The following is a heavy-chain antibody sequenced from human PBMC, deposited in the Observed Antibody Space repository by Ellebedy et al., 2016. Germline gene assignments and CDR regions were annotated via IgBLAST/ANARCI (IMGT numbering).Heavy chain of an antibody. Sequence: GGSLRLSCAASGFTFSSYVMNWVRQTPGKGLQWVSAISGRGNVTYYADSVKGRFTILSDISTSTVSLQMNDLRVEDTAVYYCAKRRDGSHPWRGYFDYWGQGTLVTVSS. D-gene: IGHD1-26*01. V-gene: IGHV3-23*01. CDR3: AKRRDGSHPWRGYFDY. J-gene: IGHJ4*02. CDR2: ISGRGNVT. CDR1: GFTFSSYV.